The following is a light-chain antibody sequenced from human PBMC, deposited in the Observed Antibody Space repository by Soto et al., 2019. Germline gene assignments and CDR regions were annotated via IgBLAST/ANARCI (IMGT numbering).Light chain of an antibody. J-gene: IGKJ3*01. V-gene: IGKV3-20*01. CDR3: QQYGRSPFT. CDR2: GAS. Sequence: EIVLTQSPGTLSLSPGETATLSWRASQRVSSNYVAWFHQKPGQAPRLIIYGASTRATGVPDRVSASGSGTDFTLTVSRLEPEDFAVYYCQQYGRSPFTFGPGTKVDI. CDR1: QRVSSNY.